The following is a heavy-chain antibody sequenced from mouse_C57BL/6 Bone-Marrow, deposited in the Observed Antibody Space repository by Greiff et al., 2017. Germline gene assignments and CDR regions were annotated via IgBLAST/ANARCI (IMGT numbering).Heavy chain of an antibody. Sequence: VQLQQSGPELVKPGASVKISCKASGYTFTDYYMNWVKQSHGKSLEWIGDINPNNGGTSYNQKFKGKATLTVDKSSSTAYMELRSLTSEDSAVYYCANYYGKGYWGQGTTLTVSS. CDR1: GYTFTDYY. CDR3: ANYYGKGY. J-gene: IGHJ2*01. V-gene: IGHV1-26*01. D-gene: IGHD1-1*01. CDR2: INPNNGGT.